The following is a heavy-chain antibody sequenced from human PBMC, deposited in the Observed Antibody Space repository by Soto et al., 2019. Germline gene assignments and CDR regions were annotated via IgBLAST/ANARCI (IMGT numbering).Heavy chain of an antibody. V-gene: IGHV4-31*03. Sequence: PSETLTLTCTVSGGSISSGGYYWSWIRQHPGKGLEWIGYIYYSGSTYYNPSLKSRVTISVDTSKNQFSLKLSSVTAADTAVYYCASGQATNYDFWSGYYWVPYYYYGMDVWGQGTTVTVSS. CDR3: ASGQATNYDFWSGYYWVPYYYYGMDV. CDR2: IYYSGST. D-gene: IGHD3-3*01. CDR1: GGSISSGGYY. J-gene: IGHJ6*02.